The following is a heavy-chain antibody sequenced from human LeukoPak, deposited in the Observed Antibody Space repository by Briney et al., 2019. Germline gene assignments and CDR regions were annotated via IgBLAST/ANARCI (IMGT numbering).Heavy chain of an antibody. CDR2: ISGSGGST. Sequence: GGSLRLSCAASGFTFSSYAMSWVRQAPGKGLEWVSAISGSGGSTYYADSVKGRFTISRDNAKNSLYLQMNSLRAEDTAVYYCAREVPGNDAFDIWGQGTMVTVSS. V-gene: IGHV3-23*01. CDR3: AREVPGNDAFDI. CDR1: GFTFSSYA. J-gene: IGHJ3*02. D-gene: IGHD1-14*01.